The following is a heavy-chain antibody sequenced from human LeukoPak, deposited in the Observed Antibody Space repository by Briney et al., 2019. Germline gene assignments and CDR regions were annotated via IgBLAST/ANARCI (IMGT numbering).Heavy chain of an antibody. V-gene: IGHV1-2*02. CDR1: GYTFTGYY. CDR2: INPNSGST. J-gene: IGHJ4*02. Sequence: ASVKVSCKASGYTFTGYYMHRVRQDLEQGVECMGWINPNSGSTNYAQKFQGRVTMTRDTSISTAYMELSRLRSDDTAVYYCARERKGELLLFDYWGQGTLVTVSS. D-gene: IGHD1-26*01. CDR3: ARERKGELLLFDY.